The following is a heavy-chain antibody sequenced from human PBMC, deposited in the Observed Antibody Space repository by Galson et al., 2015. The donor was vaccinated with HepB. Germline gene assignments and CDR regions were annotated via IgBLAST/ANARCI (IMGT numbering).Heavy chain of an antibody. CDR2: INPSGGST. Sequence: SVKVSCKASGYTFTSSYMHWVRQAPGQGLEWMGVINPSGGSTSYAQKFQGRVTMTRDTSTSTVYMELSSLRSEDTAVYYCASITAAGTRLAFDIWGQGTLVTVSS. CDR1: GYTFTSSY. D-gene: IGHD6-13*01. J-gene: IGHJ3*02. V-gene: IGHV1-46*01. CDR3: ASITAAGTRLAFDI.